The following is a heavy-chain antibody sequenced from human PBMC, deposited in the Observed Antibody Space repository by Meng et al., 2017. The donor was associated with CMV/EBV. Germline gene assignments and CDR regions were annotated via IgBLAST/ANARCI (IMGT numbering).Heavy chain of an antibody. J-gene: IGHJ4*02. CDR2: IYSGGST. V-gene: IGHV3-66*01. Sequence: VELGESGGGLVQPGGSLRLSCAASGFTVSSNYMSWVRQAPGKGLEWVSVIYSGGSTYYADSVKGRFTISRDNSKNTLYLQMNSLRAEDTAVYYCAREGDGYDKAPYWGQGTLVTVSS. CDR1: GFTVSSNY. CDR3: AREGDGYDKAPY. D-gene: IGHD5-24*01.